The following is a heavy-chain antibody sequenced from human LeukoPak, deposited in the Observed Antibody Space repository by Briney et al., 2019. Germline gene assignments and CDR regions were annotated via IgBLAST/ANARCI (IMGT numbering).Heavy chain of an antibody. Sequence: ASVKVSCKVSGYTLTELSMHWVRQAPGKGLEWTGGFDPEDGETIYAQKFQGRVTMTEDTSTDTAYMELSSLRSEDTAVYYCATDRQQLVPEYFQHWGQGTLVTVSS. D-gene: IGHD6-13*01. CDR2: FDPEDGET. CDR1: GYTLTELS. J-gene: IGHJ1*01. V-gene: IGHV1-24*01. CDR3: ATDRQQLVPEYFQH.